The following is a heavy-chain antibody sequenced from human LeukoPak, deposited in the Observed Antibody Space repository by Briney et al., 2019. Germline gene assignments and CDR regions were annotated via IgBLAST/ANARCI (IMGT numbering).Heavy chain of an antibody. V-gene: IGHV3-21*01. D-gene: IGHD6-25*01. CDR2: ISSSSSYI. J-gene: IGHJ4*02. CDR1: GFTFSSYS. CDR3: ARYSSGWPGYFDY. Sequence: GGSLRLSCAASGFTFSSYSMNWVRQAPGKGLEWVSSISSSSSYIYYADSVKGRFTISRDNAKNSLYLQMNSLRAEDTAVHYCARYSSGWPGYFDYWGQGTLVTVSS.